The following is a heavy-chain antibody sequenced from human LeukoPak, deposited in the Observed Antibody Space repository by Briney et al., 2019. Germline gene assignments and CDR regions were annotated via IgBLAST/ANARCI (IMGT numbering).Heavy chain of an antibody. Sequence: PSETLSLTCTVSGYSITTYYWSWIRQPPGKGLEWIGYIFYSGNTDYNPSHKSRVTISVDTSKNQFSLRLDSVTAADTAVYYCARVFRRDGYFDHWGQGTLVTVSS. J-gene: IGHJ4*02. CDR3: ARVFRRDGYFDH. V-gene: IGHV4-59*01. D-gene: IGHD5-24*01. CDR2: IFYSGNT. CDR1: GYSITTYY.